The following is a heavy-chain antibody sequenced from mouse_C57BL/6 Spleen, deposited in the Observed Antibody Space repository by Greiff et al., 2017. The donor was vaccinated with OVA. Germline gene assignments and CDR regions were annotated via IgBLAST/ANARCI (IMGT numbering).Heavy chain of an antibody. CDR2: IDPETGGT. CDR3: TRRPKQRYFDD. V-gene: IGHV1-15*01. CDR1: GYTFTDYE. J-gene: IGHJ2*01. Sequence: QVQLQQSGAELVRPGASVTLSCKASGYTFTDYEMHWVKQTPVHGLEWIGAIDPETGGTAYNQKFKGKAILTADKSSSTAYMELRSLTSEDSAVYYCTRRPKQRYFDDWGQGTTLTVSS.